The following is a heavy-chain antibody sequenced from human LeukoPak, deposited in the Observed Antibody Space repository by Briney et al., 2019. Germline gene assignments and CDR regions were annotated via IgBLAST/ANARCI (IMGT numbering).Heavy chain of an antibody. V-gene: IGHV3-21*01. J-gene: IGHJ4*02. Sequence: GGSLRLSCVVSGFTFSRYSMTWVRQAPGKGLEWVSSIRSNSKYIYYADSVKGRFTFSRDNAKNSLYLQMNSLRAEDTAVYYCARDRNYDSSGYYSHPHFFDYWGQGTLVTVSS. D-gene: IGHD3-22*01. CDR2: IRSNSKYI. CDR1: GFTFSRYS. CDR3: ARDRNYDSSGYYSHPHFFDY.